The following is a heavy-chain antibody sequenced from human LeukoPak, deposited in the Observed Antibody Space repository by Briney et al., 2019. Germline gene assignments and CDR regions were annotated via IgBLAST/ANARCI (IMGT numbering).Heavy chain of an antibody. Sequence: PGRSLRLSCSASGFTFGDYGLTWVRQVPGKGLEWIGFIRIQGYGGTTEYAASVKGRFTVSRDDFKSIAYLQMNSLKTEDTAVYYCARSGPHYHDSSTYDYWGQGALVTVSS. CDR3: ARSGPHYHDSSTYDY. CDR1: GFTFGDYG. CDR2: IRIQGYGGTT. D-gene: IGHD3-22*01. J-gene: IGHJ4*02. V-gene: IGHV3-49*04.